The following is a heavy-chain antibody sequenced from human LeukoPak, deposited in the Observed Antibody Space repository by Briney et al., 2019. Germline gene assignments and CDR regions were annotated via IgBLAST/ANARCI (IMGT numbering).Heavy chain of an antibody. D-gene: IGHD1-26*01. Sequence: GASVKVSCKASGGTFSSYAISWVRQAPGQGLEWMGGIIPIFGTANYAQKFQGRVTITADESTSTAYMELSSLRSEDTAVYYCARDEYSGSYYPSWGQGTLVTVSS. CDR2: IIPIFGTA. V-gene: IGHV1-69*13. CDR3: ARDEYSGSYYPS. CDR1: GGTFSSYA. J-gene: IGHJ5*02.